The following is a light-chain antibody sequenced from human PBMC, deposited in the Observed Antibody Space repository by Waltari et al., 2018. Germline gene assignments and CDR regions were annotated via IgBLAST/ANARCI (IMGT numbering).Light chain of an antibody. CDR3: ASWDDNLNGWV. V-gene: IGLV1-44*01. Sequence: QSVLTQPPSASGTPGQRVTISCPGSQSNVGRNTVNWYQQLPGTAPNLLIFSDDQRPSGVPDRFSGSKSGTSASLAISGLQSEAEVDYYCASWDDNLNGWVFGGGTKVTVL. J-gene: IGLJ3*02. CDR2: SDD. CDR1: QSNVGRNT.